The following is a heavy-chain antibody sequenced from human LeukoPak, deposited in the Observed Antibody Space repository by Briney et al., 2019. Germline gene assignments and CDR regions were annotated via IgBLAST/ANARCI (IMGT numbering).Heavy chain of an antibody. CDR2: ISYSGGGT. Sequence: GGSLRLSCAASGFTFSSYGMIWVRQAPGKGLEWVSGISYSGGGTYYADSVKGRFTISRDNSKNTLYLQMNSLRAEDTAVYYCAKAYDSSGYSHLDYWGQGTLVTVSS. CDR1: GFTFSSYG. D-gene: IGHD3-22*01. J-gene: IGHJ4*02. CDR3: AKAYDSSGYSHLDY. V-gene: IGHV3-23*01.